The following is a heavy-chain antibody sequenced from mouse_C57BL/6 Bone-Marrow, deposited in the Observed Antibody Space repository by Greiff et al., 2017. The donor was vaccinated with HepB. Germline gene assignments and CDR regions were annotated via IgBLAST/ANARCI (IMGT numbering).Heavy chain of an antibody. Sequence: EVKVEESGGGLVQPGGSMKLSCAASGFTFSDAWMDWVRQSPEKGLEWVAEIRNKANNHATYYAESVKGRFTISRDDSKSSVYLQMNSLRAEDTGIYYCTRRLRLEYFDYWGQGTTLTVSS. J-gene: IGHJ2*01. CDR2: IRNKANNHAT. CDR3: TRRLRLEYFDY. D-gene: IGHD3-2*02. V-gene: IGHV6-6*01. CDR1: GFTFSDAW.